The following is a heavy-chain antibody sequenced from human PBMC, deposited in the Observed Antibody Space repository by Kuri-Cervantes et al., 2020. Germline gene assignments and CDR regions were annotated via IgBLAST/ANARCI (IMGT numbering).Heavy chain of an antibody. CDR2: IIPIFGTA. CDR1: GGTFSSYA. V-gene: IGHV1-69*13. J-gene: IGHJ3*02. D-gene: IGHD1-14*01. Sequence: SVKVSCKASGGTFSSYAISWVRQAPGQGLEWMGGIIPIFGTANYAQKFQGRVTITADESTSTAYMELSSLRSEDTAVYYCARGSDGPHAFDIWGQGTMVTVSS. CDR3: ARGSDGPHAFDI.